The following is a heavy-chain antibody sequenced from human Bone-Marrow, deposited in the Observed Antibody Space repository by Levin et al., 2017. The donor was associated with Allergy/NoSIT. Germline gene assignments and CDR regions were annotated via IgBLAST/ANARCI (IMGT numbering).Heavy chain of an antibody. CDR3: ARGSGYNYALLDF. Sequence: GESLKISCKASGYTFTNYGFTWVRQAPGQGLEWMGWISVSHRNTNYAQKLQDRFTLTTDTSTSTAYMELRSLRSDDTAVYFCARGSGYNYALLDFWGQGTLVTVSS. CDR2: ISVSHRNT. D-gene: IGHD5-18*01. J-gene: IGHJ4*02. V-gene: IGHV1-18*01. CDR1: GYTFTNYG.